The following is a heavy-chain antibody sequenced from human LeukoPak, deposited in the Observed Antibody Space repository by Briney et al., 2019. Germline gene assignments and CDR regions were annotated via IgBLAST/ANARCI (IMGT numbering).Heavy chain of an antibody. J-gene: IGHJ6*03. CDR3: ARGMVVTAIRIPYYYYYMDV. CDR1: GYTFTSYD. CDR2: MNPNSGNT. V-gene: IGHV1-8*01. Sequence: ASVKVSCKASGYTFTSYDINWVRQATGQGLEWMGWMNPNSGNTGYAQKFQGRVTMTRNTSISTAYMELSSLRSDDTAVYYCARGMVVTAIRIPYYYYYMDVWGKGTTVTVSS. D-gene: IGHD2-21*02.